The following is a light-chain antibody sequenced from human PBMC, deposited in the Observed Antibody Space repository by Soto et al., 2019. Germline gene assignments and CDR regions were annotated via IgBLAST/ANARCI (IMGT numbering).Light chain of an antibody. V-gene: IGKV1-39*01. Sequence: ILMTQSPSSLSAFVGDRITITCRASQDIGNFLAWYQQRPGKAPKVLIYGASNLHPGVPSRFSGSGSGTDFILTISSLQPEDFASYYCQQTYRTPLTFGEGTKVDIK. CDR3: QQTYRTPLT. J-gene: IGKJ4*01. CDR2: GAS. CDR1: QDIGNF.